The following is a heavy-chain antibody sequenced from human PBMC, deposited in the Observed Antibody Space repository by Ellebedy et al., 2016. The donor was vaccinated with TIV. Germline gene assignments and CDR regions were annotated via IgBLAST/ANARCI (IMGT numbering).Heavy chain of an antibody. Sequence: PGGSLRLSCAASGFTFSSYSMNWVRQAPGKGLEWVSYISSSSSTIYYADSVKGRFTISRDNAKNSLYLQMNSLRDEDTAVYYCARDGVGDDWLSELDYWGQGTLVTVSS. CDR1: GFTFSSYS. D-gene: IGHD3-9*01. CDR3: ARDGVGDDWLSELDY. J-gene: IGHJ4*02. V-gene: IGHV3-48*02. CDR2: ISSSSSTI.